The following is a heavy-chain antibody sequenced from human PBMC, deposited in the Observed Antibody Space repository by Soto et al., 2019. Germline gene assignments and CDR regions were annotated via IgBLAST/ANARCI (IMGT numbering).Heavy chain of an antibody. V-gene: IGHV4-4*02. Sequence: PSETLSLTCAVSGGSISSSNWWSWVRQPPGKGLEWIGEIYHSGSTNYNPSLKSRVTISVDKSKNQFSLKLSSVTAADTAVYYCSISVFGEFPGAVYYYYGMDVWGQGTTVTVSS. J-gene: IGHJ6*02. CDR2: IYHSGST. CDR3: SISVFGEFPGAVYYYYGMDV. D-gene: IGHD3-10*02. CDR1: GGSISSSNW.